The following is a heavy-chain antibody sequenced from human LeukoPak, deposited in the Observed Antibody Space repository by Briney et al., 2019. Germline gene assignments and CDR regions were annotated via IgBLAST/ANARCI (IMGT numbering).Heavy chain of an antibody. J-gene: IGHJ3*02. CDR1: GFTVSSNY. CDR2: IYAGGST. D-gene: IGHD3-22*01. CDR3: ARVRLDYYETRIDSFDI. V-gene: IGHV3-53*04. Sequence: GGSLRLSCAASGFTVSSNYMSLVRQAPGKGLEWDSSIYAGGSTYYAHSVKRRYTISRHNSNTLYLQMNSLKTEDTAVYYCARVRLDYYETRIDSFDIWGQGTMVTVSS.